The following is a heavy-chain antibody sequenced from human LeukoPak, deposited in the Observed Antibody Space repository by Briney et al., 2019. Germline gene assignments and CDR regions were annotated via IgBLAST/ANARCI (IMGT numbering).Heavy chain of an antibody. V-gene: IGHV4-34*01. CDR3: ARCSGSLREAFDI. CDR1: GGSFSGYY. J-gene: IGHJ3*02. CDR2: INHSGST. D-gene: IGHD1-26*01. Sequence: SETLSLTCAVYGGSFSGYYWSWIRQPPGKGLEWIGEINHSGSTNYNPSLKSRVTISVDTSKNQFSLKLSSVTAADTAVYYCARCSGSLREAFDIWGQGTMVTASS.